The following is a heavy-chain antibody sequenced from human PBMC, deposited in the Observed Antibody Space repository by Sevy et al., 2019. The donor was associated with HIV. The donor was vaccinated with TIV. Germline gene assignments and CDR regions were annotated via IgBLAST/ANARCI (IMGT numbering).Heavy chain of an antibody. D-gene: IGHD3-9*01. CDR1: GFTFSSYA. CDR3: ARAYYDILTGYFR. Sequence: GGSLRLSGAASGFTFSSYAMHWVRQAPGKGLEGVAVISYDGSNKYYADSVKGCFSISGDNSKNSLYLQMNGLRAETTACYYCARAYYDILTGYFRRGQGTLVTDSS. CDR2: ISYDGSNK. J-gene: IGHJ4*02. V-gene: IGHV3-30-3*01.